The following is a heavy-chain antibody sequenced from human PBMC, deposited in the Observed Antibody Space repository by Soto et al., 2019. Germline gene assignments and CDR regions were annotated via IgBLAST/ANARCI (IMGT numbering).Heavy chain of an antibody. J-gene: IGHJ6*03. Sequence: GGSLRLSCAASGFTFSSYSMNWVRQAPGKGLEWVSSISSSSSYIYYADSVKGRFTISRDNAKNSLYLQMNSLRAEDTAVYYCARDSYYDFWSGYYSYYYMDVWGKGTTVTVSS. CDR3: ARDSYYDFWSGYYSYYYMDV. CDR2: ISSSSSYI. V-gene: IGHV3-21*01. D-gene: IGHD3-3*01. CDR1: GFTFSSYS.